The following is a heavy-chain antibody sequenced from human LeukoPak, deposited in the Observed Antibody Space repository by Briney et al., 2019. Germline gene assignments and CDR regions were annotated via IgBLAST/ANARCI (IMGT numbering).Heavy chain of an antibody. CDR3: AREIEPDLTMIVVVISLVY. CDR1: GFTFSSYS. J-gene: IGHJ4*02. Sequence: PGGSLRLSCAASGFTFSSYSMNWVRQAPGKGLEWVSYISSSSSTIYYADSVKGRFTISRDNAKNSLYLQMNSLRAEDTAVYYCAREIEPDLTMIVVVISLVYWGQGTLVTVSS. V-gene: IGHV3-48*01. D-gene: IGHD3-22*01. CDR2: ISSSSSTI.